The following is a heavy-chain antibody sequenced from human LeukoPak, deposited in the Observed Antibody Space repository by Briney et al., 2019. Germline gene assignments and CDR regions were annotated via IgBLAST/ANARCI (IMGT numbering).Heavy chain of an antibody. Sequence: SVKVSCKASGGTFISYAISWVRQAPGQGLEWMGRIIPIFGIANYAQKFQGRVTITADKSTSTAYMELSSLRSEDTAVYYCARSYYDSSGYYTPLGYWGQGTLVTVSS. D-gene: IGHD3-22*01. J-gene: IGHJ4*02. V-gene: IGHV1-69*04. CDR3: ARSYYDSSGYYTPLGY. CDR2: IIPIFGIA. CDR1: GGTFISYA.